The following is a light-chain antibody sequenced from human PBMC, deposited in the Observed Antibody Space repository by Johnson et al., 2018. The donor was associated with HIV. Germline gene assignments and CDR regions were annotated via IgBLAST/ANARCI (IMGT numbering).Light chain of an antibody. J-gene: IGLJ1*01. V-gene: IGLV1-51*01. Sequence: QSVLTQPPSVSAAPGQKVTISCSGSSSNIGNNYVSWYQQLPGTAPKLLIYDNYKRPSGIPDRFSASKSGTSATLGITGLQTGDEADYYCGTWDSSLSAYVFGTGTKVTVL. CDR2: DNY. CDR3: GTWDSSLSAYV. CDR1: SSNIGNNY.